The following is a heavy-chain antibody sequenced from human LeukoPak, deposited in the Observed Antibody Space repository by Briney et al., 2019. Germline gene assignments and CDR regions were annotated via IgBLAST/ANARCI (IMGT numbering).Heavy chain of an antibody. J-gene: IGHJ5*02. CDR2: IIPIFGTA. D-gene: IGHD3-10*01. CDR1: GGTFSSYA. Sequence: SVKVSCKASGGTFSSYAISWVRQASGQGLEWMGRIIPIFGTANYAQKFQGRVTITTDESTSTAYMELSRLTSDDTAVYYCAREPMVRDFNWFDPWGQGTLLTVSS. CDR3: AREPMVRDFNWFDP. V-gene: IGHV1-69*05.